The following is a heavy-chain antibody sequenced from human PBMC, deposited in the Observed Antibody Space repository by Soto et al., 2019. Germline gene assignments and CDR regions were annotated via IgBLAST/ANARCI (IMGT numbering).Heavy chain of an antibody. J-gene: IGHJ5*02. CDR2: IYHSGST. CDR1: GYSISSGYY. Sequence: SETLSLTCTVSGYSISSGYYWGWIRQPPGKGLEWIGSIYHSGSTYYNPSLKSRVTISVDTSKNQFSLKLSSVTAADTAVYYCARVGYNWNDNWFDPWGQGTLVTVSS. V-gene: IGHV4-38-2*02. CDR3: ARVGYNWNDNWFDP. D-gene: IGHD1-1*01.